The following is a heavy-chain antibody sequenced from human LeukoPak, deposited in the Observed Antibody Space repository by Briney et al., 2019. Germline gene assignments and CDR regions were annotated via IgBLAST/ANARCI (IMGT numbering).Heavy chain of an antibody. V-gene: IGHV4-4*07. CDR1: GGSISSYY. J-gene: IGHJ4*02. CDR3: ARCTSTSCYNFDY. CDR2: IHTSGGT. D-gene: IGHD2-2*02. Sequence: PSETLSLTCTVSGGSISSYYWNWIRQPAGKGLEWIGRIHTSGGTNYNPSLKSRVTMSVDTSKNQFSLKLNSVTAADTAVYYCARCTSTSCYNFDYWGQGSLVTVSS.